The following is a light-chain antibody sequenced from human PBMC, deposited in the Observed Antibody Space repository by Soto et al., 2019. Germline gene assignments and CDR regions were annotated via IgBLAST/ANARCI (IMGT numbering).Light chain of an antibody. CDR3: HQLNSYPHT. V-gene: IGKV1-9*01. CDR1: QGISSY. Sequence: DIQLTQSPSFLSASVGDRVTITCRASQGISSYLAWYQLKPGKAPKVLIYAASTLQSGVPSRFSGSGYGTEFTLTNSSLQPEDFATYYCHQLNSYPHTYGGGTTVES. J-gene: IGKJ4*01. CDR2: AAS.